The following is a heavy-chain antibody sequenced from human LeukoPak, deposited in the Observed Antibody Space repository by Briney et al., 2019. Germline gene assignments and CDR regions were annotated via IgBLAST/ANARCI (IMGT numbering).Heavy chain of an antibody. Sequence: PGGSLRLSCAASGFTFSSYWMSWVRQAPGKGLEWVANIKQDGSEKYYVDSVKGRFTIPRDNAKNSLYLQMNSLRAEDTAVYYCARDDGWGFYDILTGYYSRPYYFDYWGQGTLVTVSS. CDR1: GFTFSSYW. J-gene: IGHJ4*02. D-gene: IGHD3-9*01. CDR2: IKQDGSEK. V-gene: IGHV3-7*01. CDR3: ARDDGWGFYDILTGYYSRPYYFDY.